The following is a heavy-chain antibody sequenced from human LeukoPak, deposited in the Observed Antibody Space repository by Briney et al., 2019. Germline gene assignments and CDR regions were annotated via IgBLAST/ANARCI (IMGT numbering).Heavy chain of an antibody. J-gene: IGHJ5*02. CDR1: GGSISSSNW. V-gene: IGHV4-4*02. CDR2: IYHSGST. Sequence: SGTLSLTCAVSGGSISSSNWWSWVRQPPGKGLEWIGEIYHSGSTNYNPSLKSRVTISVDKSKNQFSLKLSSVTAADTAVYYCARVGIAAAGTGWFDPWGQGTLVTVSS. CDR3: ARVGIAAAGTGWFDP. D-gene: IGHD6-13*01.